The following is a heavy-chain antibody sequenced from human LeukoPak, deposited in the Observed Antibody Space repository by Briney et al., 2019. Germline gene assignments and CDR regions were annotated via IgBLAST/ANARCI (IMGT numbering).Heavy chain of an antibody. D-gene: IGHD3-10*01. Sequence: PGGSLRLSCAASGFTFSSYSMNWVRQTPGGGLECVSVLYSGGAAYYADSVKGRFTISRDTSKNTLSLQMNSLRVEDTALYYCARGTFSPQGSYYGHWGQGTRVTVSS. CDR3: ARGTFSPQGSYYGH. CDR2: LYSGGAA. CDR1: GFTFSSYS. J-gene: IGHJ4*02. V-gene: IGHV3-53*01.